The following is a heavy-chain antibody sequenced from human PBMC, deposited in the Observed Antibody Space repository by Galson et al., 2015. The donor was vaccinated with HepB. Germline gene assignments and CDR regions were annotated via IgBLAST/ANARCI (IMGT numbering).Heavy chain of an antibody. D-gene: IGHD3-9*01. Sequence: SVKVSCTASGGSFRNFAISWVRQAPGQGPEWMGGIVPLFSTSNYAQKFQGKVTITADESTSTTYMQLTSLRSEDTAVYYCTRAFSGEQTLQYFFYWGQGTLVTVSS. CDR3: TRAFSGEQTLQYFFY. V-gene: IGHV1-69*13. CDR2: IVPLFSTS. CDR1: GGSFRNFA. J-gene: IGHJ4*02.